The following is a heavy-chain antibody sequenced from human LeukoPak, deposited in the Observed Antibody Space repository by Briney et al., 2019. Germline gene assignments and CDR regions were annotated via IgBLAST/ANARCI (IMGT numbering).Heavy chain of an antibody. CDR2: IKTDGSEK. J-gene: IGHJ1*01. D-gene: IGHD3-22*01. Sequence: GGSLRLSCAASGFTFSGCWMHWVRQAPGKGLQWVANIKTDGSEKYYVDSVKGRFTISRDNAKNSLYLQMNSLRAEDTAVYYCATYSSLNRREFQYWGQGTLLTVSS. V-gene: IGHV3-7*01. CDR1: GFTFSGCW. CDR3: ATYSSLNRREFQY.